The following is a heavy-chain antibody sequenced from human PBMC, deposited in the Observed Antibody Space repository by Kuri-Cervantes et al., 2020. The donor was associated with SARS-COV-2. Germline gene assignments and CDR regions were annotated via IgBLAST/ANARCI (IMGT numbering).Heavy chain of an antibody. CDR1: GYTFTSYD. J-gene: IGHJ4*02. Sequence: ASVKVSCKASGYTFTSYDINWVRQATGQGLEWMGWMNPNSGNTDYAQKFQGRVTMTRDTSISTAYMELSRLRSDDTAVYYCARTPRITMVQGVILLAYWGQGNLVTVSS. CDR3: ARTPRITMVQGVILLAY. D-gene: IGHD3-10*01. CDR2: MNPNSGNT. V-gene: IGHV1-8*01.